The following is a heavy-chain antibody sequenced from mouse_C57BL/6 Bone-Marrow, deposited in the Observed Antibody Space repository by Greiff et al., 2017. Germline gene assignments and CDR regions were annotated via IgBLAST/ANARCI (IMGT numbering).Heavy chain of an antibody. J-gene: IGHJ3*01. CDR2: IYPRSGNT. CDR3: ARDRIYYGNFPWFAY. Sequence: VQGVESGAELARPGASVKLSCKASGYTFTSYGISWVKQRTGQGLEWIGEIYPRSGNTYYNEKFKGKATLTADKSSSTAYMELRSLTSEDSAVYFCARDRIYYGNFPWFAYWGQGTLVTVSA. CDR1: GYTFTSYG. D-gene: IGHD2-1*01. V-gene: IGHV1-81*01.